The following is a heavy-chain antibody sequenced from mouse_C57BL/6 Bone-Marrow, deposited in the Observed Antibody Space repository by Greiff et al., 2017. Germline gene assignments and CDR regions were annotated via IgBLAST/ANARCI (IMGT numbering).Heavy chain of an antibody. CDR3: ARQSYDGYYDWVWFAY. J-gene: IGHJ3*01. V-gene: IGHV1-62-2*01. Sequence: QVQLQQSGAELVKPGASVKLSCKASGYTFTESTIHWVKQRSGQGLEWIGWFYPGSGSIKYNEKFKDKATLTADKSSSTVYMELSRLTSEDSAVYFCARQSYDGYYDWVWFAYWGQGTLVTVSA. CDR2: FYPGSGSI. CDR1: GYTFTEST. D-gene: IGHD2-3*01.